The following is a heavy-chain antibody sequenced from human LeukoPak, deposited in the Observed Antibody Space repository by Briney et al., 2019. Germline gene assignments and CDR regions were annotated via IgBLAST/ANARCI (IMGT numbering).Heavy chain of an antibody. Sequence: GGSQRLSCAAPGFTFSSYAMSWVRQAPGKGLEWVSAISGSGGSTYYADSVKGRFTISRDNSKNTLYLQMNSLRAEDTAVYYCARDYYGSGSSDYWGQGTLVTVSS. CDR3: ARDYYGSGSSDY. CDR1: GFTFSSYA. CDR2: ISGSGGST. J-gene: IGHJ4*02. V-gene: IGHV3-23*01. D-gene: IGHD3-10*01.